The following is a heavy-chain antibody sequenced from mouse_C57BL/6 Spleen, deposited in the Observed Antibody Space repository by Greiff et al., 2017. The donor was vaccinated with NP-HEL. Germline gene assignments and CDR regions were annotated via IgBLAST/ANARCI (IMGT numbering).Heavy chain of an antibody. J-gene: IGHJ4*01. CDR3: GRAGLRSYCYAMDY. V-gene: IGHV1-54*01. CDR1: GYAFTNYL. CDR2: INPGSGGT. Sequence: VQLQQPGAELVRPGTSVKVSCKASGYAFTNYLIEWVKQRPGQGLEWIGVINPGSGGTNYNEKFKGKATLTADKSSSTAYMPLSSLTSEDSSVYFCGRAGLRSYCYAMDYWGQGTSVTVSS. D-gene: IGHD2-2*01.